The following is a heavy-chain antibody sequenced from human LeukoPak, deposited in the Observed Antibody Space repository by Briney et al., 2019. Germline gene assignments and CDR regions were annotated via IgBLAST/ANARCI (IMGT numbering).Heavy chain of an antibody. CDR3: ARIFRGAYFDY. CDR2: IHFSGST. Sequence: PSGTLSLTCTVSGGSISSYYWSWIRQPPGKGLEWIGYIHFSGSTNYNPSLKSRVTVSDDKPKNQFSLKLSSVTAADTAVYYCARIFRGAYFDYWGQGTLVTVSS. D-gene: IGHD3-10*01. CDR1: GGSISSYY. J-gene: IGHJ4*02. V-gene: IGHV4-59*01.